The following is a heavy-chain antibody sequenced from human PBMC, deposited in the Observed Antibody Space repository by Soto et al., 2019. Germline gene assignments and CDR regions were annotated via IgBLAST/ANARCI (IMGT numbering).Heavy chain of an antibody. V-gene: IGHV1-18*01. CDR2: ISAYNGNT. CDR3: ARGYCSSTSCYAPLSG. CDR1: GYTFTSYG. Sequence: GASVTVSCKASGYTFTSYGINWVRQAPGQGLEWMGWISAYNGNTNYAQKLQGRVTMTTDTSTSTAYMELRSLRSDDTAVYYCARGYCSSTSCYAPLSGWGQGTLVTSPQ. D-gene: IGHD2-2*01. J-gene: IGHJ4*02.